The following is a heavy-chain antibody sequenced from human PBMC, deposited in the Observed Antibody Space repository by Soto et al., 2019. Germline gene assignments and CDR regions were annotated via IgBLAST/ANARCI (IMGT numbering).Heavy chain of an antibody. CDR2: IYYSGST. CDR1: GGSISSYY. D-gene: IGHD3-3*01. CDR3: ARRGDGGYDFWSGSNDYYYYMDV. Sequence: SETLSLTCTVSGGSISSYYWSWIRQPPGKGLEWIGYIYYSGSTNYNPSLKSRVTISVDTSKNQFSLKLSSVTAADTAVYYCARRGDGGYDFWSGSNDYYYYMDVWGKGTTVTVSS. V-gene: IGHV4-59*08. J-gene: IGHJ6*03.